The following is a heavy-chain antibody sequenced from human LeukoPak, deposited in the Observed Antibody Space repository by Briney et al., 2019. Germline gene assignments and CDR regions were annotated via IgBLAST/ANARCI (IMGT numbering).Heavy chain of an antibody. CDR2: ISSSSSYI. V-gene: IGHV3-21*01. D-gene: IGHD3-22*01. CDR3: ARDPKDSSGYCYAYDY. J-gene: IGHJ4*02. CDR1: GFTFSSYS. Sequence: PGGSLRLSCAASGFTFSSYSMNWVRQAPGKGLEWVSSISSSSSYIYYADSVKGRFTISRDNAKNSLYLQMNSLRAEDTAVYYCARDPKDSSGYCYAYDYWGQGTLVTVSS.